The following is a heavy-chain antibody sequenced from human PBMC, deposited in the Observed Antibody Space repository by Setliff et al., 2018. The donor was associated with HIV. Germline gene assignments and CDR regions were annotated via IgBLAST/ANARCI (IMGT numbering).Heavy chain of an antibody. J-gene: IGHJ5*02. CDR3: ARDFKRYNSPYRFDP. D-gene: IGHD6-13*01. V-gene: IGHV4-61*02. CDR1: NGSISSGTFY. CDR2: INTSGST. Sequence: SETLSLTCTVSNGSISSGTFYWNWIRQPAGKGLEWIGRINTSGSTNYNPSLKSRVTISVDKSQNQFSLKLSSVTAADTAVYYCARDFKRYNSPYRFDPWGQGTLVTVSS.